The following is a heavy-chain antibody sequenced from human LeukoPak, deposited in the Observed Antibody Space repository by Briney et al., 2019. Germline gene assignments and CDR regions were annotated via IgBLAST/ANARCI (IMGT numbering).Heavy chain of an antibody. V-gene: IGHV5-51*01. J-gene: IGHJ4*02. CDR2: FYPGDSDT. D-gene: IGHD5-18*01. CDR1: GYRFTSYW. CDR3: ARQSGYSYGFDY. Sequence: GESLKISGKGSGYRFTSYWIGGVRQMPGKGLDWMGIFYPGDSDTRYSPSFKGQVTISADKSSSTAYLQWSSLKASDTAMYYCARQSGYSYGFDYWGQGTLVTVSS.